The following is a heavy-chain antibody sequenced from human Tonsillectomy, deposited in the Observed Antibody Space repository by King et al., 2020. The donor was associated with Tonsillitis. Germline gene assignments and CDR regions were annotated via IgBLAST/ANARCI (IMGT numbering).Heavy chain of an antibody. D-gene: IGHD2-8*01. CDR1: GYTFTSYG. Sequence: HVQLVQSGAEVKKPGASVKVSCKASGYTFTSYGITWVRQAPGQGLEWMGWISTFTGNTNYAQKLQGRVTMTTDTSTSTAYMELRSLRSDDTAVYYCARMAYCTNGVYLHNRCYFDYWGQGTLVTVSS. V-gene: IGHV1-18*01. J-gene: IGHJ4*02. CDR3: ARMAYCTNGVYLHNRCYFDY. CDR2: ISTFTGNT.